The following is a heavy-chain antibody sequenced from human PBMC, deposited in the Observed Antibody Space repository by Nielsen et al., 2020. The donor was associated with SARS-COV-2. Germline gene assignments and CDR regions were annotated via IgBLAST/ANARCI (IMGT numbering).Heavy chain of an antibody. CDR2: ISGPSSYI. D-gene: IGHD6-19*01. V-gene: IGHV3-21*01. CDR3: TSGSINGWDY. J-gene: IGHJ4*02. Sequence: GESLKISCAASRFTFSSYTMNWARQAPGKGLEWVSSISGPSSYILYADSVKGRFTISRDNAKNSLSLQMNSLRAEDTAVYYCTSGSINGWDYWGQGTLVTVSS. CDR1: RFTFSSYT.